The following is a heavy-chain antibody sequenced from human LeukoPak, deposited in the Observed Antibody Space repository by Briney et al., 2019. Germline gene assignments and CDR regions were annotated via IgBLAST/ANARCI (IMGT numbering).Heavy chain of an antibody. CDR1: GFTFSNSW. J-gene: IGHJ6*03. D-gene: IGHD2-15*01. CDR3: ARRLCGGGSCYRVPQPSYMDV. CDR2: IKEDESEK. V-gene: IGHV3-7*01. Sequence: PGWSLRLSCVASGFTFSNSWMSWVRQAPGKGLEWVANIKEDESEKYYVDSVEGRFTISRDNTKNSLYLQMNRLRVEDAAVYYCARRLCGGGSCYRVPQPSYMDVWGGGTTVTVSS.